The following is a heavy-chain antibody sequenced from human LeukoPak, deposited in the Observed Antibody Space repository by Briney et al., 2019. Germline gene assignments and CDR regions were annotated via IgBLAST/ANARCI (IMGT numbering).Heavy chain of an antibody. V-gene: IGHV3-20*04. CDR2: INWNGDST. CDR3: AKELKRYYSVSGSLDY. D-gene: IGHD3-10*01. J-gene: IGHJ4*02. Sequence: GGSLRLSCAASGFTFDEYSMNWVRQAPGKGLEWVSGINWNGDSTGYADSVKGRFTISRDNAKKSLYLQMNSLRAEDTALYYCAKELKRYYSVSGSLDYWGQGTLVTVSS. CDR1: GFTFDEYS.